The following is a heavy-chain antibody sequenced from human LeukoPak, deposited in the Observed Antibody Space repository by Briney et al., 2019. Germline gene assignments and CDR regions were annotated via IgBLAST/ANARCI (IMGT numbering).Heavy chain of an antibody. CDR2: IKQDGSAK. V-gene: IGHV3-7*01. CDR3: AKDRKGYSYGYKYYFDY. CDR1: GFIFSSYW. J-gene: IGHJ4*02. Sequence: GGSLRLSCAASGFIFSSYWMDWVRQAPGKGLEWVANIKQDGSAKYYVDSVKGRFTISRDNAKNSLYLQMNSLRAEDTAVYYCAKDRKGYSYGYKYYFDYWGQGTLVTVSS. D-gene: IGHD5-18*01.